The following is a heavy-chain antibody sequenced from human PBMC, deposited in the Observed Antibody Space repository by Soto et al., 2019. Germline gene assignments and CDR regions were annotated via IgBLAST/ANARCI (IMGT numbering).Heavy chain of an antibody. D-gene: IGHD6-19*01. V-gene: IGHV1-18*01. J-gene: IGHJ4*02. CDR2: ISTYKDNT. CDR1: GYIFTDYG. Sequence: QVQLVQSGAEVKKPGASVKVSCKASGYIFTDYGVTWVRQAPGQGPEWMGWISTYKDNTNYSHKLQDRVTMTTDTSTNTAYMELRSLKSDDTAVYYCARGSYYSGWSDYWGQGTLVTVSS. CDR3: ARGSYYSGWSDY.